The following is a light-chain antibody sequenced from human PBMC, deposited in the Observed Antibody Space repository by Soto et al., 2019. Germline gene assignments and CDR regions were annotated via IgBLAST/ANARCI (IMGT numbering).Light chain of an antibody. Sequence: EIVLTQSPTILSVSPGERATLSCRASQSVSSNHLAWYQQKRGQPPRLLIYGASSRATGTPGRFSGSGSGTDFTLTITRLEPEDFAVYYCQQYGSSPQTFGQGTKVDIK. CDR1: QSVSSNH. CDR3: QQYGSSPQT. V-gene: IGKV3-20*01. CDR2: GAS. J-gene: IGKJ1*01.